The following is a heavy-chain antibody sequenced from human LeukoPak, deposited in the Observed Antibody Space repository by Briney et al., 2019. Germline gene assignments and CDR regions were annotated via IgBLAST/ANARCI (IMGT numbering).Heavy chain of an antibody. D-gene: IGHD1-26*01. J-gene: IGHJ3*02. CDR3: ATDQYSGSYSI. CDR1: GYTLTELF. CDR2: FDPEDGET. V-gene: IGHV1-24*01. Sequence: VASVKDSSKVSGYTLTELFMHWVRQAPGKGLEWMGGFDPEDGETIYAQKFQGRVTMTEDTSTDTAYMELSSLRSEDTAVYYCATDQYSGSYSIWGQGTMVTVSS.